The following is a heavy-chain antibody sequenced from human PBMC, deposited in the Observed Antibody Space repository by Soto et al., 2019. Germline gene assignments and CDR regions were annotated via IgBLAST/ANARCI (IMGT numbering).Heavy chain of an antibody. CDR3: ARFLTSPDAFDI. D-gene: IGHD2-21*02. CDR2: IYYSGST. Sequence: QVQLQASGPGLVKPSQTLSLTCTVSGGSISSGGYYWSWVRQHPGKGLELIGYIYYSGSTYYNPSLKSRVTISVDTSKNQFSLKLSSVTAADTAVYYCARFLTSPDAFDIWGQGTMVTVAS. V-gene: IGHV4-31*03. CDR1: GGSISSGGYY. J-gene: IGHJ3*02.